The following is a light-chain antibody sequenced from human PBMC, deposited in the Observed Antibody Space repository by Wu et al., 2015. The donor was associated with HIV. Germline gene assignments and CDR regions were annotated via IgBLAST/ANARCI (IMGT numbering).Light chain of an antibody. Sequence: SCRASQSVSSNLVPGTSRNLGQAPSSSSMVHPPGHWYPTRISGSGSETEFTLTISSMQSEDFAVYYCQQYDTWPPWTFGQGTKVEIK. V-gene: IGKV3-15*01. CDR2: VHP. CDR3: QQYDTWPPWT. CDR1: QSVSSN. J-gene: IGKJ1*01.